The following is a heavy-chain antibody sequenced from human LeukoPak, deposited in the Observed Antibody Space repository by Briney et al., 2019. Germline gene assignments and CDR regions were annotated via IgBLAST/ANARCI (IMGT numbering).Heavy chain of an antibody. J-gene: IGHJ3*02. Sequence: SETLSLTCAVYGGAFSGYYWSWIRQPPGKGLEWIGEINHSGSTNYNPSLKSRVTISVDTSMNQFSLKLSSVTAADTAVYYCARITFGGVISIWGQGTMVTVSS. CDR3: ARITFGGVISI. CDR1: GGAFSGYY. CDR2: INHSGST. D-gene: IGHD3-16*02. V-gene: IGHV4-34*01.